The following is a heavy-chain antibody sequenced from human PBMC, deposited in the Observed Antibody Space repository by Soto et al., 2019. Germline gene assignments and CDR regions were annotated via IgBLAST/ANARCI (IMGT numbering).Heavy chain of an antibody. CDR2: IYYSEST. CDR3: ARDPGSGSYYGWFDP. V-gene: IGHV4-59*01. CDR1: GASISRYY. J-gene: IGHJ5*02. D-gene: IGHD3-10*01. Sequence: PSETLSLTCTVSGASISRYYWNWIRQPPGKGLEWIGYIYYSESTNYNPSLKSRVTISVDTSKNQFSLKLSSVTGADTAVYYCARDPGSGSYYGWFDPWGQGTLVTV.